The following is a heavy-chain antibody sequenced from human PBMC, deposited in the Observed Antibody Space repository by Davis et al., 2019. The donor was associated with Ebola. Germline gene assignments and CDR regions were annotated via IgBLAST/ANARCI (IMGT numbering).Heavy chain of an antibody. J-gene: IGHJ5*02. V-gene: IGHV3-11*01. Sequence: PGGSLRLSCAASGFPFSDYYMNWIRQAPGKGLELVSYISDTSRTIYYADSVKGRFTISRANAKKSLFLQMNRLGAEDTAVYYCARAAVSASKSWFDPWGQGTLVTVSS. D-gene: IGHD2-2*01. CDR1: GFPFSDYY. CDR2: ISDTSRTI. CDR3: ARAAVSASKSWFDP.